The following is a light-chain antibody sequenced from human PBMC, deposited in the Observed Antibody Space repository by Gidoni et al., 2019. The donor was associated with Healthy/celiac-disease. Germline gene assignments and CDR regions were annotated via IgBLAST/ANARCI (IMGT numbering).Light chain of an antibody. J-gene: IGKJ4*01. V-gene: IGKV3-11*01. CDR1: QSVSSY. CDR2: DAS. CDR3: QQRSNWPLLT. Sequence: EIVLTQSPATLSLSPGERATLSCRASQSVSSYLAWYQQKPGQAPRLLIYDASNRATGIPARLSGSGYGTDCTLTISSLEHEDFAVYYCQQRSNWPLLTFGGGTKVEIK.